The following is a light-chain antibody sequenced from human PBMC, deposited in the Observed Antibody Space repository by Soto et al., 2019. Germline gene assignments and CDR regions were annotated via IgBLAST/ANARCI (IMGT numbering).Light chain of an antibody. CDR3: QQYNNWPRT. CDR1: QSVNSH. Sequence: EVVLTQSPATLSLSPGEGVILSCRASQSVNSHLAWYQQKPGQAPRLLINDASNRAAGVPARFSGSGSETDFTLTISSLEPEDFAVYYCQQYNNWPRTFGQGTKV. CDR2: DAS. V-gene: IGKV3-11*01. J-gene: IGKJ1*01.